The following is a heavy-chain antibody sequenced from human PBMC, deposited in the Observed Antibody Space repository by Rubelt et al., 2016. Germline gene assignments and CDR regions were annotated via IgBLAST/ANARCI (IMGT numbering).Heavy chain of an antibody. D-gene: IGHD2-8*02. CDR1: GGSFSGYY. Sequence: QVQLQQWGAGLLKPSETLSLTCAVYGGSFSGYYWSWIRQPPGKGLEWIGEINHSGSTNYNPSLKSRVTISVDTSKNQFSRKLSSVTAADAAAYYCATGPAGAVRPRFDLQHWGQGILVTVSS. CDR3: ATGPAGAVRPRFDLQH. J-gene: IGHJ1*01. CDR2: INHSGST. V-gene: IGHV4-34*01.